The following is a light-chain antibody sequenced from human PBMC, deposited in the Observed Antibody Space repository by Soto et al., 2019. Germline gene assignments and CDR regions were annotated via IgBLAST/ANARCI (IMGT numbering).Light chain of an antibody. V-gene: IGLV1-44*01. CDR3: AAWDDSLNGPV. Sequence: QPVLTQSPSASGTPGQRVTIFCSGSSSNVGSNAVNWFQQLPGTAPKLLIYSNNQRPSGVPDRFSGSKSGTSASLAIRGLQTEDEADYYCAAWDDSLNGPVLGGGTKLTVL. CDR1: SSNVGSNA. J-gene: IGLJ3*02. CDR2: SNN.